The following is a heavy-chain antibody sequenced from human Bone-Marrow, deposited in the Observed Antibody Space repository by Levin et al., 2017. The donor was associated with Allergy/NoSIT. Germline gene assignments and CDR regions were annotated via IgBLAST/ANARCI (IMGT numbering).Heavy chain of an antibody. D-gene: IGHD3-3*01. Sequence: GESLKISCAASGFTFSSYGMHWVRQAPGKGLEWVAVISYDGSNKYYADSVKGRFTISRDNSKNTLYLQMNSLRAEDTAVYYCAKGHLTMAEKQTGYFDYWGQGTLVTVSS. CDR2: ISYDGSNK. J-gene: IGHJ4*02. CDR3: AKGHLTMAEKQTGYFDY. V-gene: IGHV3-30*18. CDR1: GFTFSSYG.